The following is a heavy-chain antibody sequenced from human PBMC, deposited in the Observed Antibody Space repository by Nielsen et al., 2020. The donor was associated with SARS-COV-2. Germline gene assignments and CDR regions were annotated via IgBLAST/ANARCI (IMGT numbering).Heavy chain of an antibody. Sequence: WIRQPPGKGLEWIGEINHSGSSNYNPSLKSRVTISVDTSKNQFSLKLSSVTAADTAVCYCARNSGWYPNVNKYYYYGMDVWGQGTTVTVSS. D-gene: IGHD6-19*01. CDR2: INHSGSS. V-gene: IGHV4-34*01. CDR3: ARNSGWYPNVNKYYYYGMDV. J-gene: IGHJ6*02.